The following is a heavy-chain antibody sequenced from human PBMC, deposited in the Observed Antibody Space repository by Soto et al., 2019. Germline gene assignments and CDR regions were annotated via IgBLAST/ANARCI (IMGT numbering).Heavy chain of an antibody. D-gene: IGHD2-2*01. CDR1: GGTFVRHV. CDR3: ATPACAATWCSPSHNLDH. CDR2: INHLSGIS. V-gene: IGHV1-69*09. J-gene: IGHJ4*02. Sequence: QVQLVQSGAEVKKPESSVKVSCKTSGGTFVRHVISWVRQAPGQGPEWMGKINHLSGISNYAQKFQDSVTFTADTDSSTAYMEPSSLRSDDTAVYYCATPACAATWCSPSHNLDHWGQGTLVTVSS.